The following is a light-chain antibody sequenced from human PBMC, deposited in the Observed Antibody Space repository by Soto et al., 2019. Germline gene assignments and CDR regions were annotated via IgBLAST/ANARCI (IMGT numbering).Light chain of an antibody. J-gene: IGKJ4*01. CDR2: DIS. V-gene: IGKV1-5*01. CDR3: QQYKSFPLT. Sequence: DVHMTQSPSTLSASVGDRVAITCRASQTINNYLAWYQQKPGKAPDLLIYDISNLESGVPPRFSGSGSGTEFTLTISGLQPDDVATYYCQQYKSFPLTFGGGTQVEI. CDR1: QTINNY.